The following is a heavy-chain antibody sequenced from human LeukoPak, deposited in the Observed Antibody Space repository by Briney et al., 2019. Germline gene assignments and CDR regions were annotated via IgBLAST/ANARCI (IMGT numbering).Heavy chain of an antibody. Sequence: GGSLRLSCAASGFTFSSYSMNWVRQAPGKGLEWVSYISRSSRTTYYADPVKGRFTISRDNAKNSLYLQMNSLRDVDTAVYYCARDYDILTGYSRFDPWGQGTLVTVSS. D-gene: IGHD3-9*01. CDR1: GFTFSSYS. CDR2: ISRSSRTT. J-gene: IGHJ5*02. CDR3: ARDYDILTGYSRFDP. V-gene: IGHV3-48*02.